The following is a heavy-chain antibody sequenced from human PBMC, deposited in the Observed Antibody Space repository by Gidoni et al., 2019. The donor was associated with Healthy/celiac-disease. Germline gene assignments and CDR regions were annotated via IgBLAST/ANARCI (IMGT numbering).Heavy chain of an antibody. D-gene: IGHD2-2*01. CDR3: AKPLYCSSTSCPRRFWGMDV. CDR1: GFTVSSYA. J-gene: IGHJ6*02. V-gene: IGHV3-23*01. Sequence: EVQLLESGGGLVQPGGSLRLSCAASGFTVSSYAMRWVRQAPGKGLEWVSAISCSCGSTYYADSVKGRFTISRDNSKNTLYLQMNSLRAEDTAVYYCAKPLYCSSTSCPRRFWGMDVWGQGTTVTVSS. CDR2: ISCSCGST.